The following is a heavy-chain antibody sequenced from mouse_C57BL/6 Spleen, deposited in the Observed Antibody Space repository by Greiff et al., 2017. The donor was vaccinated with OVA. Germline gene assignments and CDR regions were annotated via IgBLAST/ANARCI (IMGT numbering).Heavy chain of an antibody. J-gene: IGHJ4*01. Sequence: DVMLVESGGDLVKPGGSLKLSCAASGFTFSSYGMSWVRQTPDKRLEWVATISSGGSYTYSPDSVKGRFTISRDNAKNTLYLQMSSLKSEDTAMYYCARQSTMVTRDYAMDYWGQGTSVTVSS. D-gene: IGHD2-2*01. CDR3: ARQSTMVTRDYAMDY. CDR2: ISSGGSYT. CDR1: GFTFSSYG. V-gene: IGHV5-6*02.